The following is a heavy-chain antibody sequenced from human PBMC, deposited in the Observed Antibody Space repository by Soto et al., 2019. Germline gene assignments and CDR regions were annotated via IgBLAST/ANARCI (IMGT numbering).Heavy chain of an antibody. CDR1: GFTFSNYA. D-gene: IGHD2-2*01. CDR2: ISYDGSNK. J-gene: IGHJ5*02. V-gene: IGHV3-30-3*01. Sequence: QVQLVESGGGVVQPGRSLRLSCGASGFTFSNYAMHWVRQAPGKGLEWVALISYDGSNKYYADSVKGRFTISRDNSKNTLYLQMNSLRAEDTAVYYCAGGGYCISTSCYLNWFDPWGQGTLVTVSS. CDR3: AGGGYCISTSCYLNWFDP.